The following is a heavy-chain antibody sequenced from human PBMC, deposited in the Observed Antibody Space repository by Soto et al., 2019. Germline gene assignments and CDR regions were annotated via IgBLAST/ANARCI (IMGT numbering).Heavy chain of an antibody. D-gene: IGHD3-3*01. Sequence: GASVKVSCKASGCTFSSYAISWVRQAPGQGLEWMGGIIPIFGTANYAQKFQGRVTITADESTSTAYMELSSLRSEDTAVYYCARDLPFGVVHPKADYYYYGVDVWGQGTTVTVSS. CDR1: GCTFSSYA. CDR3: ARDLPFGVVHPKADYYYYGVDV. CDR2: IIPIFGTA. V-gene: IGHV1-69*13. J-gene: IGHJ6*02.